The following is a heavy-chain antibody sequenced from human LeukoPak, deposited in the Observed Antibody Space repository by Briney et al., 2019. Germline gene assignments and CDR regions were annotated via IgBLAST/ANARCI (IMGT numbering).Heavy chain of an antibody. V-gene: IGHV4-38-2*02. Sequence: PAETLSLTCTLSGYSISRGYYWGWIRQPPGKGLAWIWSIYHRGSTNYNPSLKSPATISVDTSKNQFSLKLSSVSAADTAVYYCARVYGDYEYYSYYMDVWGKGTTVTVSS. D-gene: IGHD4-17*01. CDR2: IYHRGST. CDR3: ARVYGDYEYYSYYMDV. J-gene: IGHJ6*03. CDR1: GYSISRGYY.